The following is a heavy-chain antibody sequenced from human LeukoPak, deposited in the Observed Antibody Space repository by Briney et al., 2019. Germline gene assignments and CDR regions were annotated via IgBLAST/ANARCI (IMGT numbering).Heavy chain of an antibody. CDR2: ISISSSYI. J-gene: IGHJ4*02. V-gene: IGHV3-21*01. CDR3: ARREYSSSWPDDY. Sequence: GGSLRLSCAVSGFTFSSDSMNWGRLAPGKGLEWVSSISISSSYIYYADSVKGPFNISRENAKNSLYLQMNSLRAEDTAVYYCARREYSSSWPDDYWGQGTLVSVSS. CDR1: GFTFSSDS. D-gene: IGHD6-13*01.